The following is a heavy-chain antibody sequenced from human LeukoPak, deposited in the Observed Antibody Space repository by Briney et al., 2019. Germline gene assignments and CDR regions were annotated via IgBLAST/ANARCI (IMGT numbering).Heavy chain of an antibody. J-gene: IGHJ6*02. Sequence: SETLSLTCAVYGGSFSGYYWSWIRQPPGKGLEWIGEINHSGSTNYNPSLKSRVTISVDTSKNQFSLKLSSVTAADTAVYYCARGFPTLDCGGDCYNYYYGIDVWGQGTTVTVSS. CDR2: INHSGST. CDR1: GGSFSGYY. D-gene: IGHD2-21*02. CDR3: ARGFPTLDCGGDCYNYYYGIDV. V-gene: IGHV4-34*01.